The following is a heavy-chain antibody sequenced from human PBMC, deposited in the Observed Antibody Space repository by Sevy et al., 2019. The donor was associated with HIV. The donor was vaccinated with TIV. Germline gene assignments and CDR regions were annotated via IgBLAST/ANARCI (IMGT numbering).Heavy chain of an antibody. J-gene: IGHJ3*02. CDR3: AREYSSGWYRDDAFDI. CDR2: TYYRSKWYN. D-gene: IGHD6-19*01. Sequence: SQTLSLTCAISGDSVSSNSAAWNWIRQSPSRGLEWLGRTYYRSKWYNDYAVSVKSRITINPDTSKNQFSLQLNSVTPEDTAAYYCAREYSSGWYRDDAFDIWGQGTMVTVSS. V-gene: IGHV6-1*01. CDR1: GDSVSSNSAA.